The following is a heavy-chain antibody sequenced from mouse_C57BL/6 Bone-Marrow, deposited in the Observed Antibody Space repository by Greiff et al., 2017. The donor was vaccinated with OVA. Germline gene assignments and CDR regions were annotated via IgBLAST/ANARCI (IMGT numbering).Heavy chain of an antibody. J-gene: IGHJ4*01. Sequence: EVQLQQSGPELVKPGASVKMSCKASGYTFTDYNMHWVKQSHGKSLEWIGYINPNNGGTSYNQKFKGKATLTVNKSSSTAYMELRSLTSEDSAVYYCARTYYYGSSYGYAMDYWGQGTSVTVSS. CDR3: ARTYYYGSSYGYAMDY. V-gene: IGHV1-22*01. CDR1: GYTFTDYN. CDR2: INPNNGGT. D-gene: IGHD1-1*01.